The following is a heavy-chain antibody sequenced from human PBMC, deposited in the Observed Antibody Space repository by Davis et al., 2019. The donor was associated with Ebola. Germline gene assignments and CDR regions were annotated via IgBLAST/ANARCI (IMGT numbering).Heavy chain of an antibody. CDR2: IIPIFGTA. CDR1: GGTFSSFA. J-gene: IGHJ5*02. Sequence: SVKVSCKASGGTFSSFAISWVRQAPGQGLEWMGGIIPIFGTANYAQKFQGRVTITADESTSTAYMELSSLRSEDTAVYYCARGGNNWNPSGGWFDPWGQGTLVTVSS. V-gene: IGHV1-69*13. D-gene: IGHD1-20*01. CDR3: ARGGNNWNPSGGWFDP.